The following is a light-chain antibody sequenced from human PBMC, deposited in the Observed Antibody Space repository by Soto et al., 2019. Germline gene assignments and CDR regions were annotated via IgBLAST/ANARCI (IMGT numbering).Light chain of an antibody. CDR1: SSDVGGYNY. V-gene: IGLV2-14*03. CDR2: DVS. CDR3: SSYTTCKPPQPV. Sequence: QSALTQPASVSGSPGQSITISCTGTSSDVGGYNYVSWYQHHPGKAPKLIIYDVSNLPSGVSIRFSGSKSDNTASLTISGLQPEDEADYHCSSYTTCKPPQPVFRTATNVTVL. J-gene: IGLJ1*01.